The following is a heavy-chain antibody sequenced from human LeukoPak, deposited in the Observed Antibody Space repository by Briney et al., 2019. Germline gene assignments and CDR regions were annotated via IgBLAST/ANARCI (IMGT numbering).Heavy chain of an antibody. D-gene: IGHD6-6*01. Sequence: ASVKVSCKASGYTFTSYYMHWVRQAPGQGLEWMGIINPSGGSTSYAQKFQGRVTMTRDMSTSTVYTELSSLRSEDTAVYYCPREGIAARTFDYWGQGTLVTVSS. CDR1: GYTFTSYY. CDR3: PREGIAARTFDY. J-gene: IGHJ4*02. V-gene: IGHV1-46*01. CDR2: INPSGGST.